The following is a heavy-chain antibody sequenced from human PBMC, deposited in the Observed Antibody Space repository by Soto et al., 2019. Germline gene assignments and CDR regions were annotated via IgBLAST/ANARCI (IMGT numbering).Heavy chain of an antibody. CDR3: VRQTDGRYDVFDA. V-gene: IGHV3-11*01. D-gene: IGHD5-12*01. Sequence: QAQLVESGGALVKTGGSRPLSCAASGFTFSQYYMTWIRQGPGKRLEWVSSISGSGTTKYYEASVKGRFTVSRDNANNSLHLQMDALRAEDSALYFCVRQTDGRYDVFDAWDQGTMVTVS. J-gene: IGHJ3*01. CDR1: GFTFSQYY. CDR2: ISGSGTTK.